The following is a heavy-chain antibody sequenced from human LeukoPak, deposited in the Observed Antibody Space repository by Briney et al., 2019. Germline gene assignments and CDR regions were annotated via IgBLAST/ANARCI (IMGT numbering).Heavy chain of an antibody. J-gene: IGHJ4*02. D-gene: IGHD2-2*01. V-gene: IGHV4-39*07. Sequence: SETLSLTCTVSGGSISSSSYYWGWIRQPPGKGLEWIGSIYYSGSTYYNPSLKSRITISVYTSKNQFSLKLSSVTAADTAVYYCAREMGYCSSTSCYGSAGGDYWGQGTLVTVSS. CDR2: IYYSGST. CDR1: GGSISSSSYY. CDR3: AREMGYCSSTSCYGSAGGDY.